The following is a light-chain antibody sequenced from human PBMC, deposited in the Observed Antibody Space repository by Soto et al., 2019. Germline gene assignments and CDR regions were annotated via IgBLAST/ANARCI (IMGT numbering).Light chain of an antibody. CDR2: GAS. J-gene: IGKJ5*01. Sequence: EVVMTQSPATLSVSPGERVTLSCTASQSVSGNLAWYQQKPGQAPRLLIHGASTRATDIPARFSGSGSGTEFTLTITSLQSGDFAVYYCLHYGGSPLTFGQGTRLEIK. CDR1: QSVSGN. V-gene: IGKV3-15*01. CDR3: LHYGGSPLT.